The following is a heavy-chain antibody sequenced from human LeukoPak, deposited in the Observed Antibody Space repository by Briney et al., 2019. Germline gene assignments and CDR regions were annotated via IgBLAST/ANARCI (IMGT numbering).Heavy chain of an antibody. J-gene: IGHJ4*02. CDR3: ASREYDNSNYYLYYFDY. CDR1: GGSINSYY. V-gene: IGHV4-59*01. D-gene: IGHD3-22*01. Sequence: SETLSLTCTVSGGSINSYYWSWIRQSPGKGLEWIGYIYYSGSAKYNPSLKSRVTISVDTSKNQFSLKLSSVTAGDTAVYYCASREYDNSNYYLYYFDYWGQGTLVTVSS. CDR2: IYYSGSA.